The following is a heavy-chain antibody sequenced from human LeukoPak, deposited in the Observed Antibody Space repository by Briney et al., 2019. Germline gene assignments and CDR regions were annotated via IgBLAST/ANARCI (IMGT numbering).Heavy chain of an antibody. D-gene: IGHD3-3*01. Sequence: PSETLSLTCAVSGGSISSNTWWSWVRQPPGQGLEWIGEIYHSGSTKYNPSLKSRVTISVDTSKNQFSLKLSSVTAADTAVYYCARARGEWLFLDYGMDVWGQGTTVTVSS. CDR2: IYHSGST. CDR3: ARARGEWLFLDYGMDV. J-gene: IGHJ6*02. V-gene: IGHV4-4*02. CDR1: GGSISSNTW.